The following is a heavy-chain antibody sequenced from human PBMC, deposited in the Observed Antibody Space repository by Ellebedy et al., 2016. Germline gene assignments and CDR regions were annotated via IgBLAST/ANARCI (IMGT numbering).Heavy chain of an antibody. CDR2: IYSGGST. Sequence: GESLKISCAASGFTVSSNYMSWVRQAPGKGLEWVSVIYSGGSTYYADSVKGRFTISRDNSKNTLYLQMNSLRAEDTAVYYCATTVRITMIVVVTDFEDYYGMDVWGQGTTVTVSS. V-gene: IGHV3-53*05. CDR3: ATTVRITMIVVVTDFEDYYGMDV. CDR1: GFTVSSNY. J-gene: IGHJ6*02. D-gene: IGHD3-22*01.